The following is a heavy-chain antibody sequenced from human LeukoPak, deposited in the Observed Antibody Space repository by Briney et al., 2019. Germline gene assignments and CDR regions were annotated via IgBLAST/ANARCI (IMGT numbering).Heavy chain of an antibody. V-gene: IGHV1-8*01. CDR2: MNPNSGNT. D-gene: IGHD6-13*01. CDR1: GYTFTSYD. CDR3: ASGGGPSSSPGGNWFDP. Sequence: ASVKVSCKASGYTFTSYDINWVRQAPGQGLEWMGWMNPNSGNTGYAQKFQGRVTMTRNTSISTAYMELSSLRSEDTAVYYCASGGGPSSSPGGNWFDPWGQGTLVTVSS. J-gene: IGHJ5*02.